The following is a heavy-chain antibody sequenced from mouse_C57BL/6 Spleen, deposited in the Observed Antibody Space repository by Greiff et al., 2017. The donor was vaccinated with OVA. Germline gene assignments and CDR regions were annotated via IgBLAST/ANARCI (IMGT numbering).Heavy chain of an antibody. Sequence: QVHVKQPGTELVKPGASVKLSCKASGYTFTSYWMHWVKQRPGQGLEWIGNINPSNGGTNYNEKFKSKATLTVDKSSSTAYMQLSSLTSEDSAVYYCARDRGDGYYFAYWGQGTLVTVSA. J-gene: IGHJ3*01. CDR3: ARDRGDGYYFAY. V-gene: IGHV1-53*01. D-gene: IGHD2-3*01. CDR1: GYTFTSYW. CDR2: INPSNGGT.